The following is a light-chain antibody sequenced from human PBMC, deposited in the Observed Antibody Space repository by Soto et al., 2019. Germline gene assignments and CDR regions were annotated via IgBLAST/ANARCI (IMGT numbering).Light chain of an antibody. J-gene: IGKJ3*01. CDR1: QEIRSTH. CDR3: LHYGRSPIST. CDR2: DST. Sequence: EIVLTQSPGTLSLSPGEGGTLSCRASQEIRSTHLAWYQHKPGQAPRLLLYDSTTRGTDVPASFSARGSGTDFTLSIASLEPEDFAVYYCLHYGRSPISTFGPGPKVEIK. V-gene: IGKV3-20*01.